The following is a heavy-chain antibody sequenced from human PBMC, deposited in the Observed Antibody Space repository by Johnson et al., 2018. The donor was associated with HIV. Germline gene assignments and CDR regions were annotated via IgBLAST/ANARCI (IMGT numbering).Heavy chain of an antibody. CDR3: TRDLWSRPGADALEM. V-gene: IGHV3-30-3*01. Sequence: QVQLVESGGGVVQPGRSLRLSCAASGFTFSSYAMHWVRQAPGKGLAWVAVISYDGSNKYYADSVKGRFTISRDNSKNTLYLQMNTLTVEDTAVYYCTRDLWSRPGADALEMWGQGTMVTVSS. D-gene: IGHD1-1*01. CDR2: ISYDGSNK. J-gene: IGHJ3*02. CDR1: GFTFSSYA.